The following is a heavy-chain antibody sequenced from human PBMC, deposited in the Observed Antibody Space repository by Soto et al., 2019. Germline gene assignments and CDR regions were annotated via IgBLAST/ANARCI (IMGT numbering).Heavy chain of an antibody. CDR3: ARTLAKIKDYYYGMDV. J-gene: IGHJ6*02. CDR1: GFTFSDYY. CDR2: ISSSGSTI. Sequence: GGSLRLSCAASGFTFSDYYMSWIRQAPGKGLEWVSYISSSGSTIYYADSVKGRFTISRDNAKNSLYLQMNSLRAEDTAVYYCARTLAKIKDYYYGMDVWGQGTTVTVSS. V-gene: IGHV3-11*01. D-gene: IGHD5-12*01.